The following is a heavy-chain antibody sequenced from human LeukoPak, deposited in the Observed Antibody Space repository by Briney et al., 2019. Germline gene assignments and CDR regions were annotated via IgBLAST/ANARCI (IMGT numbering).Heavy chain of an antibody. CDR1: GFTFSSYE. CDR3: AKDSSPHTDY. V-gene: IGHV3-48*03. Sequence: GGSLRLSCAASGFTFSSYEMNWVRQAPGKGLEWVSYISSSGSTIYYADSVKGRFTISRDNSKNTLYLQMNSLRAEDTAVYYCAKDSSPHTDYWGQGTLVTVSS. D-gene: IGHD6-6*01. J-gene: IGHJ4*02. CDR2: ISSSGSTI.